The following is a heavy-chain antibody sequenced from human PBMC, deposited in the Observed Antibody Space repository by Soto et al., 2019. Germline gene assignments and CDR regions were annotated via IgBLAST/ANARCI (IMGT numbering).Heavy chain of an antibody. J-gene: IGHJ6*02. Sequence: ASVKVSCKASGGTFSSYAISWVRQAPGQGLEWMGIINPSGGNTNDAQKFQGRVIMTRDTSTSTVNMGLSSLRSEDTAGYYCARGVDAGMDCWGQGTTVNVAS. V-gene: IGHV1-46*01. CDR2: INPSGGNT. CDR3: ARGVDAGMDC. CDR1: GGTFSSYA. D-gene: IGHD1-1*01.